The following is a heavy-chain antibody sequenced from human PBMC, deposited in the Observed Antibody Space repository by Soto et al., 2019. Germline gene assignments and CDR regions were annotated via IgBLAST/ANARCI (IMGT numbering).Heavy chain of an antibody. Sequence: QLQLHESGPGLVKPSETLSLTCTVSGGSISSSSYYWGWIRQPPGKGLEWLGSIYYSGSTYYNPSLKRRVTRSVDTSKTPVSLKLSSVTAADTAVYYCARRKGSGWLADYNAFDIWGQGTMVTVSS. V-gene: IGHV4-39*01. D-gene: IGHD6-19*01. CDR1: GGSISSSSYY. CDR3: ARRKGSGWLADYNAFDI. CDR2: IYYSGST. J-gene: IGHJ3*02.